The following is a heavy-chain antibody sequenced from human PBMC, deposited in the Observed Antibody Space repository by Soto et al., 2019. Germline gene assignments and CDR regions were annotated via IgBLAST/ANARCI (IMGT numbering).Heavy chain of an antibody. V-gene: IGHV1-69*13. CDR3: ARDTSGYYYFDY. Sequence: SVKVSCKASGGTFSSYAISWVRQAPGQGLEWMGGIIPIFGTANYAQKFQGRVTITADESTSTAYMELSSLRSEDTAVYYCARDTSGYYYFDYWGQGALVTAPQ. D-gene: IGHD3-22*01. J-gene: IGHJ4*02. CDR1: GGTFSSYA. CDR2: IIPIFGTA.